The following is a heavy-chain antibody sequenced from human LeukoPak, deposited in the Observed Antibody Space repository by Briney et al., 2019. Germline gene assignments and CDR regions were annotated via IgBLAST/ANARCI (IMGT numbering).Heavy chain of an antibody. V-gene: IGHV6-1*01. D-gene: IGHD1-1*01. CDR1: GDSVLSSSAA. Sequence: SQTLSLTCAISGDSVLSSSAAWSWIRQSPSRGLEWLGGTYYRSKWYNDYAGSVKSRITINPDTSKNQFFLQVNSMTPEDTAVYYCAREGSEGYLFDYWGQGTLVTVSS. J-gene: IGHJ4*02. CDR3: AREGSEGYLFDY. CDR2: TYYRSKWYN.